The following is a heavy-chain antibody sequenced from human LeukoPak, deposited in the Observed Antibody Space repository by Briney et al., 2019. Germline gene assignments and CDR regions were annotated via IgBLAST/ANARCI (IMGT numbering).Heavy chain of an antibody. CDR2: INAGNGNT. Sequence: ASVKVSCKASGYTFTSYAMHWVRQAPGQRLEGMGWINAGNGNTKYSQKFQGRVTITRDTSASTAYMELSSLRSEDTAVYYCARDYYDSSGYYYFDYWGQGTLVTVSS. D-gene: IGHD3-22*01. CDR3: ARDYYDSSGYYYFDY. V-gene: IGHV1-3*01. J-gene: IGHJ4*02. CDR1: GYTFTSYA.